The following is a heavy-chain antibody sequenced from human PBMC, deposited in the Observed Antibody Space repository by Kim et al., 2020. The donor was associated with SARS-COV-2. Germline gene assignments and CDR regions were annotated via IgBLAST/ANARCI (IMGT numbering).Heavy chain of an antibody. CDR3: AKGEHYYDSSGYYYVGDY. V-gene: IGHV3-23*01. J-gene: IGHJ4*02. D-gene: IGHD3-22*01. Sequence: KGRFTISRVNSKNTLYLQMNSLRAEDTAVYYCAKGEHYYDSSGYYYVGDYWGQGTLVTVSS.